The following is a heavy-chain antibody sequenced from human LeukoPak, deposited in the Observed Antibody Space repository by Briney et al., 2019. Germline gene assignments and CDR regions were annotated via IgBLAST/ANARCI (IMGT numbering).Heavy chain of an antibody. D-gene: IGHD2-21*01. CDR1: GFTVSSNY. J-gene: IGHJ4*02. V-gene: IGHV3-53*01. CDR3: ASYCGGDCYFDY. CDR2: IYSGGST. Sequence: GGSLRLSCAASGFTVSSNYMSWVRQAPGKGLEWVSVIYSGGSTYYADSVKGRFTISRDNSKNTLYLQMNSLRAEDTAVYYCASYCGGDCYFDYWGQGTLVTVSS.